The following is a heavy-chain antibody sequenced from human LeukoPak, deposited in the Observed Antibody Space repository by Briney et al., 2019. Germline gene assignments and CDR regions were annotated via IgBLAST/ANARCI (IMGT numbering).Heavy chain of an antibody. Sequence: ASVTVSCTASGYTFTSYGISWVRQAPGQGLEWMGWISAYNGNTNYAQTLQGRVTMTTDTSTSTAYMELRSLRSDDTAVYYCARWDYGPPFHDFDIWGQGTMVTVSS. CDR1: GYTFTSYG. CDR3: ARWDYGPPFHDFDI. V-gene: IGHV1-18*01. D-gene: IGHD4-17*01. CDR2: ISAYNGNT. J-gene: IGHJ3*02.